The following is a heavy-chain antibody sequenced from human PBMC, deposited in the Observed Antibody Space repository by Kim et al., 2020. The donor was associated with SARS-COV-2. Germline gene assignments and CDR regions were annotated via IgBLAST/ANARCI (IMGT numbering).Heavy chain of an antibody. CDR1: GGSISSYY. J-gene: IGHJ6*02. Sequence: SETLSLTCTVSGGSISSYYWSWIRQPPGKGLEWIGYIYYSGSTNYNPSLKSRVTISVDTSKNQFSLKLSSVTAADTAVYYCARQVGAPDGMDVWGQGTTVTVSS. CDR2: IYYSGST. D-gene: IGHD1-26*01. V-gene: IGHV4-59*08. CDR3: ARQVGAPDGMDV.